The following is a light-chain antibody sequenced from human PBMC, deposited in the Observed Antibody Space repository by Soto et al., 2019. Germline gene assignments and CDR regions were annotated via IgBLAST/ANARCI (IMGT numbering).Light chain of an antibody. V-gene: IGLV2-11*01. CDR2: DVT. Sequence: QSVLTQPRSVSGSPGQSVTISCTGTSSDVGGYNYVSWYQQHPDKAPKVMIYDVTKRPSGVPDRFSGSKSGNTASLTISWLQAEDEADYYCSSYTSSSTYVFGTGTKVTVL. J-gene: IGLJ1*01. CDR3: SSYTSSSTYV. CDR1: SSDVGGYNY.